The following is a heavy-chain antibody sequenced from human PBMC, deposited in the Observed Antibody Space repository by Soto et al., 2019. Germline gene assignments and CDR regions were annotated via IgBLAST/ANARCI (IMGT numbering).Heavy chain of an antibody. J-gene: IGHJ4*02. CDR3: ARDGAVAGDSNFDY. CDR2: INAGNGNI. Sequence: QVQLAQSGAEVKKPGASVKVSCKAPGYTFTSSAIHWVRQAPGQGLEWMGWINAGNGNIKHSQKCQHRLTITKHTSASTAYMELSSLRFEDTAVYYCARDGAVAGDSNFDYWGQGTLVIVSS. CDR1: GYTFTSSA. V-gene: IGHV1-3*01. D-gene: IGHD6-19*01.